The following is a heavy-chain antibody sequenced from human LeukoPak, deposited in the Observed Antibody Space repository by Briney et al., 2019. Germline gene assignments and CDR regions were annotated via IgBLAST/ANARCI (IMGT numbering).Heavy chain of an antibody. CDR2: IYYSGST. CDR3: ARHRRITGTSPLDAFDI. CDR1: GGSISSYY. V-gene: IGHV4-59*08. D-gene: IGHD1-7*01. J-gene: IGHJ3*02. Sequence: SETLSLTCTVSGGSISSYYWSWIRQPPGKGLEWIGYIYYSGSTNYNPSLKSRVTISVDTSKNQFSLKLSSVTAADTAVYYCARHRRITGTSPLDAFDIWGQGTMVTVSS.